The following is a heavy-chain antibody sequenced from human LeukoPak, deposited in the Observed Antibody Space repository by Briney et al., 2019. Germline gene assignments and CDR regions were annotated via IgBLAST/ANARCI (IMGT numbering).Heavy chain of an antibody. CDR3: ARIVLWFGESNDY. D-gene: IGHD3-10*01. V-gene: IGHV4-31*03. CDR1: GGSISSGGYY. Sequence: SQTLSLTCTVSGGSISSGGYYWSWIRQHPGKGLEWIGYIYYSGSTYYNPSLKSRVTISVDTSKNQFSLKLSSVTAADTAVYYCARIVLWFGESNDYWGQGTLVTVSS. CDR2: IYYSGST. J-gene: IGHJ4*02.